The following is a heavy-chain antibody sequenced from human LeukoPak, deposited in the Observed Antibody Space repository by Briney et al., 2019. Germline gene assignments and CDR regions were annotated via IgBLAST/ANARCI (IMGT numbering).Heavy chain of an antibody. CDR1: GYSISSGYY. CDR2: IYHSGST. D-gene: IGHD4-17*01. V-gene: IGHV4-38-2*02. Sequence: SETLSLTCTVSGYSISSGYYWGWIRQPPGKGLEWIGSIYHSGSTYYNPSLKSRVTISVDTSKNQFSLKLSSVTAADTAVYYCARGYGDYTRFTWFDPWGQGTLVIVSS. CDR3: ARGYGDYTRFTWFDP. J-gene: IGHJ5*02.